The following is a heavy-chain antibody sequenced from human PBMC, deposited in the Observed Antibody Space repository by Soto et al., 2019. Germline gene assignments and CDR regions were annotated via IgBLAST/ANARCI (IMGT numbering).Heavy chain of an antibody. CDR2: IHHSGST. CDR3: ARGAGWYAVNS. D-gene: IGHD6-19*01. Sequence: QVQLQESGPGLVKPSGTLSLTCAVSAVSISSGSFWGWIRQPPGKGLEWIGDIHHSGSTNYNPSLKSRVTLAVDTSKNHFSLKLNSVTAADTAVYYSARGAGWYAVNSWGQATLGIVSS. V-gene: IGHV4-4*02. J-gene: IGHJ4*02. CDR1: AVSISSGSF.